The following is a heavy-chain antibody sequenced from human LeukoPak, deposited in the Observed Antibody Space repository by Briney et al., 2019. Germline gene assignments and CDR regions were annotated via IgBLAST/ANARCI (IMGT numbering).Heavy chain of an antibody. J-gene: IGHJ6*02. Sequence: GGSLRLSCAASGFTFSSYSMNWVRQAPGKGLEWDSSISSSSSYIYYADSVKGRFTISRDNAKNSLYLQMNCLRAEDTAVYYCARQGLTGDFRGMDVWGQGTTVTVSS. CDR1: GFTFSSYS. V-gene: IGHV3-21*01. D-gene: IGHD7-27*01. CDR2: ISSSSSYI. CDR3: ARQGLTGDFRGMDV.